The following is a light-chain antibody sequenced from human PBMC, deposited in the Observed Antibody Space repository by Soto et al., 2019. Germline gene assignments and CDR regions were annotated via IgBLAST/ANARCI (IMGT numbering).Light chain of an antibody. V-gene: IGLV1-51*02. CDR2: EDN. CDR1: SSNIGNNY. CDR3: GTWDSSLSAGV. Sequence: QSVLTQPPSLSAAPGQTVTISCSGSSSNIGNNYVSWYQQLPGTAPKLLIYEDNKRPSGIPDRFSGSRSGTSATLGITGLQTGDEADYNCGTWDSSLSAGVFGVGTKLTVL. J-gene: IGLJ2*01.